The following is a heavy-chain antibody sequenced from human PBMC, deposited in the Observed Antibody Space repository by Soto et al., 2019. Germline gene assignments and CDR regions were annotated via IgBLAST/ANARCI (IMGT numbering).Heavy chain of an antibody. CDR2: ISSSSSYI. Sequence: GSLRLSCAASGFTFSSYSMNWVRQAPGKGLEWVSSISSSSSYIYYADSVKGRFTISRDNAKNSLYLQMNSLRAEDTAVYYCARDFRYSVPYYGMDVWGQGTTVTVYS. CDR3: ARDFRYSVPYYGMDV. V-gene: IGHV3-21*01. J-gene: IGHJ6*02. D-gene: IGHD5-12*01. CDR1: GFTFSSYS.